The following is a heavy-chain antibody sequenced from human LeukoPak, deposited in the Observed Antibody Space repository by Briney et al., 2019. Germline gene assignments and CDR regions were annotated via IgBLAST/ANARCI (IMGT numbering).Heavy chain of an antibody. CDR1: GGSISSYY. CDR3: ARGLYLGYYYDSSGYSDKQYYYYYYMDV. Sequence: PSETLSLTYTVSGGSISSYYWSWIRQPPGKGLGWIGYIYYSGSTNYNPSLKSRVTISVDTSKNQFSLKLSSVTAADTAVYYCARGLYLGYYYDSSGYSDKQYYYYYYMDVWGKGTTVTISS. V-gene: IGHV4-59*01. J-gene: IGHJ6*03. D-gene: IGHD3-22*01. CDR2: IYYSGST.